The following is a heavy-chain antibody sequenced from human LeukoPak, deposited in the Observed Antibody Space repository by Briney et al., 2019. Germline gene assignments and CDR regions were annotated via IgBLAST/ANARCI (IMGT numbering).Heavy chain of an antibody. CDR2: INPNSGGT. V-gene: IGHV1-2*02. CDR1: GYTFIGYY. D-gene: IGHD2-21*02. Sequence: GASVKVSCKASGYTFIGYYMHWVRQAPGQGLEWMGWINPNSGGTNYAQKFQGRVTMTRDTSISTAYMELSRLRSDDTAVYYCARAVVTAIMGWYYFDYWGQGTLVTVSS. J-gene: IGHJ4*02. CDR3: ARAVVTAIMGWYYFDY.